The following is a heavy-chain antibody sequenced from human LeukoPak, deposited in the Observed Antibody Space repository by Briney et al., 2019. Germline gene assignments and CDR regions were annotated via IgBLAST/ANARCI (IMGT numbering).Heavy chain of an antibody. V-gene: IGHV3-66*01. CDR1: GFTVSSNY. D-gene: IGHD3-3*01. CDR3: ARDQVFGVVMTGGYYYYGMDV. Sequence: PGGSLRLSCAASGFTVSSNYMSWVRQAPGKGLEWVSVIYSGGSTYYADSVKGRFTISGDNSKNTLYLQMNSLRAEDTAVYYCARDQVFGVVMTGGYYYYGMDVWGQGTTVTVSS. CDR2: IYSGGST. J-gene: IGHJ6*02.